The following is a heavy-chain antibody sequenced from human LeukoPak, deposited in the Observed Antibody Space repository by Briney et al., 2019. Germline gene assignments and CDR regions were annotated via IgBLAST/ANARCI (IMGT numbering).Heavy chain of an antibody. CDR2: ISGSGGNK. Sequence: GGSLRLSCAASRFTFSSYAMTWVRQAPGKGLEGVAAISGSGGNKYYADSVKGRFTISRDNSKNTLYLQMNSLRAEDTAVYYCAKGNGGNSGEYFYYGIDVWGQGTTVTVSS. D-gene: IGHD4-23*01. CDR1: RFTFSSYA. CDR3: AKGNGGNSGEYFYYGIDV. J-gene: IGHJ6*02. V-gene: IGHV3-23*01.